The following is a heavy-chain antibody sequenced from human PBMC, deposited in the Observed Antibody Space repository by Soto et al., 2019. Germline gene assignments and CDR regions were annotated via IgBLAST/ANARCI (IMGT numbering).Heavy chain of an antibody. D-gene: IGHD6-13*01. Sequence: SSETLSLTCTVSGGSISSGDYYWSWIRQPPGKGLEWVGYIYYSGSTYYNPSLKSRVTISVDTSKNQFSLKLSSVTAADTAVYYCARGGIAAAGGFDYRGQGTLVTVSS. CDR3: ARGGIAAAGGFDY. J-gene: IGHJ4*02. CDR1: GGSISSGDYY. CDR2: IYYSGST. V-gene: IGHV4-30-4*01.